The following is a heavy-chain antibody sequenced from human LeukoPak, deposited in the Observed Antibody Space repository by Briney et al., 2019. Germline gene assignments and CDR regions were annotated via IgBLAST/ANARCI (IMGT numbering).Heavy chain of an antibody. V-gene: IGHV1-18*01. J-gene: IGHJ6*02. CDR1: GYTFTSYG. CDR2: ISAYNGNT. Sequence: ASVKVSCKASGYTFTSYGISWVRQAPGQGLEWMGWISAYNGNTNYAQKLQGRVTMTTDTSTSTAYMELRSLRFDDTAVYYCARESYCSSTSCYSDYYYYGMDVWGQGTTVTVSS. CDR3: ARESYCSSTSCYSDYYYYGMDV. D-gene: IGHD2-2*01.